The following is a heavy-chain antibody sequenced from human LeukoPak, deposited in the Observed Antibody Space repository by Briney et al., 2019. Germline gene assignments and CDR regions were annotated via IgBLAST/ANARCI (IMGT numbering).Heavy chain of an antibody. CDR3: AKVPPRGQTPVDY. CDR1: GFTFNNYG. Sequence: GKSLRLSCAASGFTFNNYGMHWVRQAPVKGLEWVSAISGSSGSIYYADSVKGRFTISRDNSKNTLYLQMNSLRAEDTAVYFCAKVPPRGQTPVDYWGQGTLVTVSS. V-gene: IGHV3-23*01. CDR2: ISGSSGSI. D-gene: IGHD1-14*01. J-gene: IGHJ4*02.